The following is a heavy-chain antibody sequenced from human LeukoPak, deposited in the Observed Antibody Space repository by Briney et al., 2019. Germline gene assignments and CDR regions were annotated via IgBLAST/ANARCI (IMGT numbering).Heavy chain of an antibody. V-gene: IGHV3-48*04. Sequence: GGSLRLSCAASGFTFSSYSMNWVRQAPGKGLEWVSYISSSSSTIYYADSVKGRFTISRDDVKNSLYLQMNSLRAEDTAVYYCAREGTYYYGSGNRDGFDYWGQGTLVTVSS. D-gene: IGHD3-10*01. CDR3: AREGTYYYGSGNRDGFDY. CDR2: ISSSSSTI. J-gene: IGHJ4*02. CDR1: GFTFSSYS.